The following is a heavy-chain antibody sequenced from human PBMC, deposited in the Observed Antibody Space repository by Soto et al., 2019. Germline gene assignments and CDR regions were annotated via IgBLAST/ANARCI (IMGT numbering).Heavy chain of an antibody. Sequence: ASVKVSCKASGYTFATYAMHWVRQAPGQRLEWMGWINAGNGNTKYSQKFQGRVTITRDTSASTAYMELRSLTSEDTAVYYCAGVFLWPREYSYSSVLDVGGQGPPVTVSS. D-gene: IGHD2-21*01. CDR1: GYTFATYA. J-gene: IGHJ6*02. CDR3: AGVFLWPREYSYSSVLDV. CDR2: INAGNGNT. V-gene: IGHV1-3*01.